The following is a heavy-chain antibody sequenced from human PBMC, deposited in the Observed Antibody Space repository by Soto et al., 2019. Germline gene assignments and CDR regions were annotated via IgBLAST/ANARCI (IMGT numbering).Heavy chain of an antibody. D-gene: IGHD2-15*01. V-gene: IGHV1-69*02. Sequence: QXQLVQXGAEVKKPGSSVKVSCKASGGTFSSYTISXVRQAPGQGLEWMGRIIPILGIANYAQKFQGRVTITADKSTSTAYMELSSLRSEDTAVYYCAVGYCSGGSSCYYYYGMDVWGQGTTVTVSS. J-gene: IGHJ6*02. CDR1: GGTFSSYT. CDR3: AVGYCSGGSSCYYYYGMDV. CDR2: IIPILGIA.